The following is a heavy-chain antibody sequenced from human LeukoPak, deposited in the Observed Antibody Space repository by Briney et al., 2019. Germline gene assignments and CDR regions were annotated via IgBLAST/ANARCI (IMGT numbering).Heavy chain of an antibody. Sequence: GASVKVSCKASGYTFTSYGISWVRQAPGQGLEWMGWISAYNGNTNYAQKLQGRVTMTTDTSTSTAYMELRSLRSDDTAVYYCARVLRSGWAQRGDYYYGMDVWGQGTTVTVSS. CDR2: ISAYNGNT. CDR3: ARVLRSGWAQRGDYYYGMDV. D-gene: IGHD6-19*01. V-gene: IGHV1-18*01. CDR1: GYTFTSYG. J-gene: IGHJ6*02.